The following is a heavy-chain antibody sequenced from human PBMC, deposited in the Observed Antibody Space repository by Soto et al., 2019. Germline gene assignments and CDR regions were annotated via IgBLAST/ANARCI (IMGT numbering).Heavy chain of an antibody. CDR2: IFHTGNT. Sequence: PSQTLSLTCTLSGDSFSSYYWTWIRQPPGKRLEWVAYIFHTGNTNYNPSLKSRVTISADTSKNQCSLKLRSVTPADAAVYYCAALDGALDYWGPGTLVTVSS. V-gene: IGHV4-59*01. CDR1: GDSFSSYY. CDR3: AALDGALDY. J-gene: IGHJ4*02. D-gene: IGHD3-10*01.